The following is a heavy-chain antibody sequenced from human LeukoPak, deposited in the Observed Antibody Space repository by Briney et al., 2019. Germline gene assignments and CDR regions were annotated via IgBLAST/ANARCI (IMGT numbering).Heavy chain of an antibody. V-gene: IGHV4-28*05. Sequence: PSETLSLTCAVSGYSISTSNYRAWIRQPPGKGLEWIGHIYYSGGIYYNPSLKSRVTMSVDTSKNQFSLKLSSVTAVDTAVYYCARKTTTGPTKAAFDIWGQGTMLTVSS. CDR2: IYYSGGI. CDR3: ARKTTTGPTKAAFDI. CDR1: GYSISTSNY. J-gene: IGHJ3*02. D-gene: IGHD4-17*01.